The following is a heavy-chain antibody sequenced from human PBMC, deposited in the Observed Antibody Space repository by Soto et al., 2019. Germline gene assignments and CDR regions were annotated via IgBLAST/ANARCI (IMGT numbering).Heavy chain of an antibody. Sequence: EVKLVESGGGLVQPGGSLRLSCAASGFAFSSYYMSWVRQAPGKGLEWVANIKQDEREKYYLDSVKGRFTIARDDAKSALYLQMTSLRVDDTAVYYCAREKRANGYFDYWGQGTLVTVSS. CDR3: AREKRANGYFDY. V-gene: IGHV3-7*01. J-gene: IGHJ4*02. CDR2: IKQDEREK. D-gene: IGHD4-17*01. CDR1: GFAFSSYY.